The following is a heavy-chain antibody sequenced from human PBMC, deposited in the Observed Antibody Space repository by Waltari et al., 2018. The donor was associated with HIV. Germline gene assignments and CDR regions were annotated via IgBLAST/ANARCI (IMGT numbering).Heavy chain of an antibody. CDR2: IKGDSEGGTT. J-gene: IGHJ4*02. CDR1: GLSFNTAW. Sequence: EVQLVESGGTLVKPGGCLRLSCAASGLSFNTAWMTWVRQAPGRGLEWVARIKGDSEGGTTDYAAVEKGRFTILRDDSNSTLFLQMSSLKTEDTAVYFCATEEEYGLGTYFEYWGPGVLVTVSS. D-gene: IGHD3-10*01. CDR3: ATEEEYGLGTYFEY. V-gene: IGHV3-15*02.